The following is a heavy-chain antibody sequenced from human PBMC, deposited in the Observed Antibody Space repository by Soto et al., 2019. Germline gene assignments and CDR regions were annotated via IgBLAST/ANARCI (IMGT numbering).Heavy chain of an antibody. J-gene: IGHJ4*02. Sequence: QVQLVESGGGVVQPGRSLRLSCAASGFIFSSYGMHWVRQAPGKGLEWVAVIWYDGSNKYYADSVKGRFTISRDNSKNTLYLQMNSLRAEDTAVYYCARVRSNDFWSGYYDLDYWGQGTLVTVSS. CDR1: GFIFSSYG. CDR2: IWYDGSNK. CDR3: ARVRSNDFWSGYYDLDY. V-gene: IGHV3-33*01. D-gene: IGHD3-3*01.